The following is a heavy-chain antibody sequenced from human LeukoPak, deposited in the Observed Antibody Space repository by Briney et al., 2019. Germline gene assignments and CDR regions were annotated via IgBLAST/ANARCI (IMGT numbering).Heavy chain of an antibody. CDR2: IRYDGSNK. Sequence: PGGSLRLSCAASGSTFSSYWMSWVRQAPGKGLEWVAFIRYDGSNKYYADSVKGRFTISRDNSKNTLYLQMNSLRAEDTAVYYCAKGQSMVRGYYMDVWGKGTTVTVSS. CDR1: GSTFSSYW. J-gene: IGHJ6*03. D-gene: IGHD3-10*01. V-gene: IGHV3-30*02. CDR3: AKGQSMVRGYYMDV.